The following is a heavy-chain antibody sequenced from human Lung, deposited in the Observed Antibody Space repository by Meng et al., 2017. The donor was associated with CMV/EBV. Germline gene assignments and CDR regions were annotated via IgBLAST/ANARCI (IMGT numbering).Heavy chain of an antibody. CDR3: SSPTTLSRSVDF. CDR2: IRTRGYGATT. D-gene: IGHD4-11*01. V-gene: IGHV3-49*04. CDR1: GFMFRDYP. Sequence: GGSXRLXCAASGFMFRDYPMTWVRQAPGRGLEWVALIRTRGYGATTEYAASVKGRFTVSRDDSNSIVYLQMNSLKTEDTAVYFCSSPTTLSRSVDFWCQGTLVTVSS. J-gene: IGHJ4*02.